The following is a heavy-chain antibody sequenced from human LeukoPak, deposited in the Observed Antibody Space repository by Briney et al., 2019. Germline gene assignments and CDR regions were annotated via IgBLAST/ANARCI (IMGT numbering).Heavy chain of an antibody. CDR3: AKSGGLSGSGRLAMDV. D-gene: IGHD3-10*01. V-gene: IGHV3-23*01. Sequence: KRGGSLRLSCAASGFTFSTYGISSVRLPPGNWLEWVSCISGGGGSTYYADSVKGRFTSSRDKQNNTLYVQMNSLRVEGAAVYLCAKSGGLSGSGRLAMDVWGQGTTVTVSS. CDR1: GFTFSTYG. CDR2: ISGGGGST. J-gene: IGHJ6*02.